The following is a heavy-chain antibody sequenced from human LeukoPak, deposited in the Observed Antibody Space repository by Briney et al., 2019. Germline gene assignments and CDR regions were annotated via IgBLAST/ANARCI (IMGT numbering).Heavy chain of an antibody. CDR2: ISAYNGNT. CDR3: AREVDCSSTSCTGIFDY. J-gene: IGHJ4*02. V-gene: IGHV1-18*01. Sequence: ASVKVSCKASDYTFTSYGISRGRQAPGQGLEWMGWISAYNGNTNYAQKLQGRVTMTTDTSTSTAYMELRSLRSDDTAVYYCAREVDCSSTSCTGIFDYWGQGTLVTVSS. D-gene: IGHD2-2*01. CDR1: DYTFTSYG.